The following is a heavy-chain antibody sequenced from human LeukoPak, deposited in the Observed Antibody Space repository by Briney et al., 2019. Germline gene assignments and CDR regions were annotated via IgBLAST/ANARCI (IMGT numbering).Heavy chain of an antibody. V-gene: IGHV3-23*01. J-gene: IGHJ5*02. CDR2: ISGSGGST. CDR3: AKGPTFPKAAAFHP. D-gene: IGHD6-13*01. Sequence: GGSLRLSCAASGFTFSDYYMSWIRQAPGKGLERVSTISGSGGSTYYADSVKGRFTISRDNSKHTLYLQMNSLRADDTAVYFLAKGPTFPKAAAFHPWGQGTLVTVSS. CDR1: GFTFSDYY.